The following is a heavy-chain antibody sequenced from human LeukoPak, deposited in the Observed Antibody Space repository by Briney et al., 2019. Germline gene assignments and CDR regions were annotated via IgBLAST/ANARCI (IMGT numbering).Heavy chain of an antibody. CDR2: INSDGSST. D-gene: IGHD3-22*01. V-gene: IGHV3-74*01. CDR1: GFTFSSYW. CDR3: AREGYSSGYIDY. Sequence: GGSLRLSCAASGFTFSSYWMHRVRQAPGKGLVWVSRINSDGSSTSYADSVKGRFTISRDNAKNTLYLQMNSLRAEDTAVYYCAREGYSSGYIDYWGQGTLVTVSS. J-gene: IGHJ4*02.